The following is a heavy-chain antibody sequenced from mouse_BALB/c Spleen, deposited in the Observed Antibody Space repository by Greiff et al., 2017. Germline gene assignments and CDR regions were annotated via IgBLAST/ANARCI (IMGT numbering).Heavy chain of an antibody. CDR2: ISYDGSN. CDR3: ARGEITTAFAY. CDR1: GYSITSGYY. D-gene: IGHD1-2*01. V-gene: IGHV3-6*02. J-gene: IGHJ3*01. Sequence: EVQLQESGPGLVKPSQSLSLTCSVTGYSITSGYYWNWIRQFPGNKLEWMGYISYDGSNNYNPSLKNRISITRDTSKNQFFLKLNSVTTEDTATYYCARGEITTAFAYWGQGTLVTVSA.